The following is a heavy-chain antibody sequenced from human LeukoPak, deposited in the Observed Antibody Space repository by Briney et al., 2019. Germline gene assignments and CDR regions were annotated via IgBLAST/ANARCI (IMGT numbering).Heavy chain of an antibody. Sequence: SETLSLTCTVSGGSISSGGYYWSWIRQHPGKGLEWIGYIYYSGSTYYNPSLKSRVTISVDTSKNQFSLKLSSVTAADTAVYYCLGSGQGSYYYYYMDVWGKGTTVTVSS. CDR3: LGSGQGSYYYYYMDV. V-gene: IGHV4-31*03. CDR2: IYYSGST. D-gene: IGHD2-15*01. CDR1: GGSISSGGYY. J-gene: IGHJ6*03.